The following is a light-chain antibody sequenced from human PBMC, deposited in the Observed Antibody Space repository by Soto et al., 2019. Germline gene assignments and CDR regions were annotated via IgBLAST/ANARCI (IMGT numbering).Light chain of an antibody. CDR2: GNS. J-gene: IGLJ1*01. CDR3: QSYDSSLSGPFYV. CDR1: SSNIGAGYD. Sequence: QAVVTQPPSVSGAPGQRVTISCTGSSSNIGAGYDVHWYQQLPGTAPKLLIYGNSNRPSGVPDRFSGSKSGTSASLAITGLQAEDEADYYCQSYDSSLSGPFYVFGTGTKVTVL. V-gene: IGLV1-40*01.